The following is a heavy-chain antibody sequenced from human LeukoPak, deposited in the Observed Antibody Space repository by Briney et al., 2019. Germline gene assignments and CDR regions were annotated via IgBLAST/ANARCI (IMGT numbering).Heavy chain of an antibody. J-gene: IGHJ4*02. CDR1: GGSISYYY. Sequence: SETLSLTCAVSGGSISYYYWSWIRQLPGKGLEWIGYIFYTGSTNYNPSLKSRLTLSVDTSKNQFSLKLSSVTAADTAVYYCAREKYSDYGHIFDYWGQGTLVTVSS. V-gene: IGHV4-59*01. D-gene: IGHD5-12*01. CDR3: AREKYSDYGHIFDY. CDR2: IFYTGST.